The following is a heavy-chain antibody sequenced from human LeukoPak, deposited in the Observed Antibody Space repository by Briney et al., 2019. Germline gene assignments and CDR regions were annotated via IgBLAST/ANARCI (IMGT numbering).Heavy chain of an antibody. CDR1: GFTVSSTY. CDR2: IYSGGST. J-gene: IGHJ3*02. Sequence: GGSLRLSCAASGFTVSSTYMSWVRQAPGKGLEWVSVIYSGGSTYYADSVKGRFTISRDNSKNTLYLQMNSLRAEDTAVYYCARGDLPTPRTAFDIWGQGTMVTVSS. D-gene: IGHD2-2*01. V-gene: IGHV3-53*01. CDR3: ARGDLPTPRTAFDI.